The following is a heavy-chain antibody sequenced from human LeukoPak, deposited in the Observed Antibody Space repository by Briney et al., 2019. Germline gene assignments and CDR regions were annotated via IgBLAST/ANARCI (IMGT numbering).Heavy chain of an antibody. V-gene: IGHV4-59*01. D-gene: IGHD3-22*01. CDR2: IYYSGST. J-gene: IGHJ4*02. Sequence: SETLSLTCTVSGGAISSYYWSCIRHPPGNGLEWIGYIYYSGSTNYNPSLKSRVTISVDTSKNQFSLKLRSVTAADTAVYYCAGASYDSSGVHWGQGTLVTVSS. CDR3: AGASYDSSGVH. CDR1: GGAISSYY.